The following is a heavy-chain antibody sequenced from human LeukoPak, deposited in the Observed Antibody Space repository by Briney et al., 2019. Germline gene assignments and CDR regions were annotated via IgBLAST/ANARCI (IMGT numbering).Heavy chain of an antibody. D-gene: IGHD4-17*01. CDR2: INPNSGDT. CDR1: GYTFTGYL. Sequence: ASVRVSCKASGYTFTGYLMHWVRRAPGQGLEWMGWINPNSGDTKYAQKFQGRVTMTRSTSISTAYMELSSLRSDDTAVYYCARALTTVATWMYLWGRGTLVTVSS. V-gene: IGHV1-2*02. CDR3: ARALTTVATWMYL. J-gene: IGHJ2*01.